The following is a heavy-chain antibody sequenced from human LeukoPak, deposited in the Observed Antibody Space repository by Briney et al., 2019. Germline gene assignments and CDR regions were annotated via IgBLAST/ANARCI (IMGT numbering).Heavy chain of an antibody. CDR3: ARDYLYSRYFDY. CDR1: GFTFSSYA. V-gene: IGHV3-30-3*01. CDR2: ISYDGSNK. Sequence: GGSLRLSCAASGFTFSSYAMHWVRQAPGKGLEWVAVISYDGSNKYYADSVKGRFTISRDNSKNTLYLQMNSLRAEDTAVYYCARDYLYSRYFDYWGQGTLVTVSS. D-gene: IGHD6-13*01. J-gene: IGHJ4*02.